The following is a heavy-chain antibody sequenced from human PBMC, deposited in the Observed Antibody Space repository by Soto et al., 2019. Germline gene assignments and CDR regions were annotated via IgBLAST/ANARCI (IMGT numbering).Heavy chain of an antibody. CDR3: ARHYTYSSSPLDS. J-gene: IGHJ6*02. CDR2: IDPVDSYT. V-gene: IGHV5-10-1*01. D-gene: IGHD6-6*01. CDR1: GYTFTNYW. Sequence: GESLKISCKGSGYTFTNYWITWVRQMPGKGLEWVGRIDPVDSYTHYNPSLQGHVTISADRSISTAYLQWSGLRASDTAIYYCARHYTYSSSPLDSWGQGTTVTVSS.